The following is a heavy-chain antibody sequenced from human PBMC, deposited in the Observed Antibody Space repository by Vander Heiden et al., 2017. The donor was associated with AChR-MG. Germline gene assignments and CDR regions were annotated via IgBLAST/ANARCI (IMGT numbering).Heavy chain of an antibody. D-gene: IGHD6-19*01. V-gene: IGHV4-39*01. J-gene: IGHJ4*02. CDR3: ARESSGWYFLDY. Sequence: QLQLQESGPGLVKPSETLSLTCTVSGGSISSSSYYWGWIRQPPGKGLEWIGSIYYSRSTYYNPALKSRVTISVDTSKKKFSLKMSSVTAADTAVYYCARESSGWYFLDYWGQGTLVTVSS. CDR2: IYYSRST. CDR1: GGSISSSSYY.